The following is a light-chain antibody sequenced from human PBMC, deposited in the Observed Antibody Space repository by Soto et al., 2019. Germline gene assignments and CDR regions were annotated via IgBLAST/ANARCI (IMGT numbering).Light chain of an antibody. Sequence: EIVLTQSPGTLSLSPGERATLSCRASQSVGSSYLAWYQQKPGQAPRLLIYGASSRATGIPDRFSGSGSGTDSTLTISRLEPEDFAVYYCQQYGSSFTFGQGTRLEIK. V-gene: IGKV3-20*01. CDR2: GAS. CDR3: QQYGSSFT. CDR1: QSVGSSY. J-gene: IGKJ5*01.